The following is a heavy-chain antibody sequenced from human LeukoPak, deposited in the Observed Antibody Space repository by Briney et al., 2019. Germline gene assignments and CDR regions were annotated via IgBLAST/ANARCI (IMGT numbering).Heavy chain of an antibody. J-gene: IGHJ4*02. Sequence: PSQTLSLTCTVSGGSISSGDYYWSWIRQPPGTGLEWIGYIYYSGSTYYNPSLKSRVTISVDTSKNQFSLKLSSVTAADTAVYYCARENPIRGGYFDYWGQGTLVTVSS. V-gene: IGHV4-30-4*01. CDR2: IYYSGST. CDR1: GGSISSGDYY. CDR3: ARENPIRGGYFDY. D-gene: IGHD3-16*01.